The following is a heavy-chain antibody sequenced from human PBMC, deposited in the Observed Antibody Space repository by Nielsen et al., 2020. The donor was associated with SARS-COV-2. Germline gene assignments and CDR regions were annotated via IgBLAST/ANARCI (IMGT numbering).Heavy chain of an antibody. V-gene: IGHV3-9*01. CDR3: ARDRVPAAHSDFDY. D-gene: IGHD2-2*01. J-gene: IGHJ4*02. CDR2: ISWNSGSI. Sequence: GGSLRLSCAASGFTFDDYAMHWVRQAPGKGLEWVSGISWNSGSIGYADSVKGRFTISRDNAKNSLYLQMNSLRAEDTAVYYCARDRVPAAHSDFDYWGQGTLVTVSS. CDR1: GFTFDDYA.